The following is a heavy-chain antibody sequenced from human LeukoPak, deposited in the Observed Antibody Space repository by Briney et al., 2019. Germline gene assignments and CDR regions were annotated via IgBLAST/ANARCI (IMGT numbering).Heavy chain of an antibody. D-gene: IGHD5-12*01. V-gene: IGHV3-49*03. J-gene: IGHJ4*02. CDR1: GFTFGDYA. Sequence: GRSLRLSCTASGFTFGDYAMSWFRQAPGKGLEWVGFIRSKAYGGKTEYAASVKGRFTISRDDSKSIAYLQMNSLKTEDTAVYYCTRDSRWLRLAFEARHEGGNYWGQGTLVTVSS. CDR3: TRDSRWLRLAFEARHEGGNY. CDR2: IRSKAYGGKT.